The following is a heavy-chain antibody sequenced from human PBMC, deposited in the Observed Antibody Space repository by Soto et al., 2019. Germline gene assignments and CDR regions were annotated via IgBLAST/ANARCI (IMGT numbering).Heavy chain of an antibody. D-gene: IGHD6-13*01. V-gene: IGHV3-11*05. CDR3: ARGRGAAADYFDF. Sequence: GGSLRLACAVSGFTFSDYYMTWIRQAPGKGLEWVSYISSSTSHTNYADSVKGRFTISRDNAKNSLFLQMNSLRAEDTAVYYCARGRGAAADYFDFWGQGTLVTVSS. J-gene: IGHJ4*02. CDR1: GFTFSDYY. CDR2: ISSSTSHT.